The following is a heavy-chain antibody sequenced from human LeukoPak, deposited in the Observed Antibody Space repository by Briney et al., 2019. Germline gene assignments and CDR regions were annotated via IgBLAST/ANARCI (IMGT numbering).Heavy chain of an antibody. Sequence: ASVKVSCKASGGTFSSYAISWVRQAPRQGLEWMGGIIPIFGTANYAQKFQGRVTITTDESTSTAYMELSSLRSEDTAVYYCARSGDFWSGYSNWFDPWGQGTLVTVSS. CDR2: IIPIFGTA. CDR1: GGTFSSYA. J-gene: IGHJ5*02. D-gene: IGHD3-3*01. CDR3: ARSGDFWSGYSNWFDP. V-gene: IGHV1-69*05.